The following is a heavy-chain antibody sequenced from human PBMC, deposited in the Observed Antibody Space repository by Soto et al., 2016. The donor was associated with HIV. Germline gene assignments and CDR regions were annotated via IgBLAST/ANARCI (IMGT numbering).Heavy chain of an antibody. CDR2: INWSGGRT. Sequence: EVQLVESGGGLVRPGRSLRLSCVASGFKFDDYGMSWVRQIPGKGLEWVSGINWSGGRTGYTDSVKGRFNISRDNTKNSMYLQMNSLRPDDTAIFYCARDILAAAGNSLGTTFDLWGQGTLVTV. J-gene: IGHJ3*01. CDR3: ARDILAAAGNSLGTTFDL. CDR1: GFKFDDYG. V-gene: IGHV3-20*04. D-gene: IGHD6-13*01.